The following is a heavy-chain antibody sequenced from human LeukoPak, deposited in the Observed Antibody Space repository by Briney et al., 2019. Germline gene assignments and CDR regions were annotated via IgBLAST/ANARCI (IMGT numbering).Heavy chain of an antibody. V-gene: IGHV3-48*01. CDR2: ISSSSSTI. D-gene: IGHD7-27*01. CDR3: ARDRSNWGLRTAVDAFDI. J-gene: IGHJ3*02. Sequence: GGSLRLSCKASGFTVSSFGLHWVRQAPGKGLEWVSYISSSSSTIYYADSVKGRFTISRDNAKNSLYLQMNSLRAEDTAVYYCARDRSNWGLRTAVDAFDIWGQGTMVTVSS. CDR1: GFTVSSFG.